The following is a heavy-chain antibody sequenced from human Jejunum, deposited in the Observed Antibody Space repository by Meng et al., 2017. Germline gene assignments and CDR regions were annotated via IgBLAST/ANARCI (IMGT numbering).Heavy chain of an antibody. CDR1: VSSTTIKNYL. J-gene: IGHJ5*02. D-gene: IGHD5-12*01. V-gene: IGHV4-39*07. CDR2: IDYSSTT. CDR3: CRYREYVGWLDP. Sequence: LQVQEAGSGLGELSEPQSLSCTVSVSSTTIKNYLWGWFRRPPGRERVWIGGIDYSSTTYYYPPPQSRVVTTLGTSKNQSSLKVTSAAAAETAVYYCCRYREYVGWLDPWGQGTLVTVSS.